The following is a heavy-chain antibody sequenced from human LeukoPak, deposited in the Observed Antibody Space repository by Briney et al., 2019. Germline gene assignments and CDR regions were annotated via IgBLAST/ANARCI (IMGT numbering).Heavy chain of an antibody. J-gene: IGHJ4*02. Sequence: SETLSLTCTVSGGSISSSSYYWGWIRQPPGKGLEWIGSIYYSGSTYYNPSLKSRVTISVDTSKNQFSLKLSSVTAADTAVYYCARDSPRMITFGGVILYYFDYWGQGTLVTVSS. V-gene: IGHV4-39*07. CDR2: IYYSGST. CDR3: ARDSPRMITFGGVILYYFDY. D-gene: IGHD3-16*01. CDR1: GGSISSSSYY.